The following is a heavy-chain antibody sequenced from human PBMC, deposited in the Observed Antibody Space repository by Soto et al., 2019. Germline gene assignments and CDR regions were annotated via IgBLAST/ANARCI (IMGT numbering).Heavy chain of an antibody. V-gene: IGHV4-34*01. CDR1: GGSFSGYY. CDR2: INHSGST. CDR3: ASVYGDYAGLSYYYYGMDV. J-gene: IGHJ6*02. Sequence: ETLSLTCAVYGGSFSGYYWSWIRQPPGKGLEWIGEINHSGSTNYNPSLKSRVTISVDTSKNQFSLKLSSVTAADTAVYYCASVYGDYAGLSYYYYGMDVWGQGTTVTVSS. D-gene: IGHD4-17*01.